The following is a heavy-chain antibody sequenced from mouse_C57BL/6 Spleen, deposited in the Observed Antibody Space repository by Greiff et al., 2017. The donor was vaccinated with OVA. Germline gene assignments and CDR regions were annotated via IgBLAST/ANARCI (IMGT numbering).Heavy chain of an antibody. Sequence: EVKVVESGGGLVKPGGSLKLSCAASGFTFSDYGMHWVRQAPEKGLEWVAYISSGSSTIYYADTVKGRFTISRDNAKNTLFLQMTRLRAEDTAMYYCAKLGLTGYWGQGTTLTVSS. D-gene: IGHD4-1*01. CDR2: ISSGSSTI. V-gene: IGHV5-17*01. CDR3: AKLGLTGY. J-gene: IGHJ2*01. CDR1: GFTFSDYG.